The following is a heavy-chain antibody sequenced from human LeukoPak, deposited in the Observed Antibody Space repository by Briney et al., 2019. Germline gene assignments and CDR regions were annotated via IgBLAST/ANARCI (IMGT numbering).Heavy chain of an antibody. CDR3: ARDPFPNDFWSGYPDY. Sequence: GGSLRLSCAASGFTFTNYWMHWVRQAPGKGLVWVSRIDSDGSGTSYADSVKGRFTISRDNSKNTLYLQMNSLRAEDTAVYYCARDPFPNDFWSGYPDYWGQGTLVTVSS. J-gene: IGHJ4*02. CDR2: IDSDGSGT. CDR1: GFTFTNYW. V-gene: IGHV3-74*01. D-gene: IGHD3-3*01.